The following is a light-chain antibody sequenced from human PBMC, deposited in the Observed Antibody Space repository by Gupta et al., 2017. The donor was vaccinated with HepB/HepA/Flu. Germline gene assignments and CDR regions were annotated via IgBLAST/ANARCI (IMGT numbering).Light chain of an antibody. CDR1: SNHVGNQG. CDR3: SAWDSCITALV. Sequence: QAGLTQPPSVSEGLGQTATLTCTRNSNHVGNQGVPWLQQHQGHPPKLLSYNNNNRHSAISNRFSASRSGNTASLTIXGXQPEEEXDYYCSAWDSCITALVFGGGTKLTVL. V-gene: IGLV10-54*04. J-gene: IGLJ3*02. CDR2: NNN.